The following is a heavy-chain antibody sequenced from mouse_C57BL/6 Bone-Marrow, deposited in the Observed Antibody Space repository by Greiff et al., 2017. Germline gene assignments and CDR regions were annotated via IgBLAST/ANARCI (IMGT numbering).Heavy chain of an antibody. J-gene: IGHJ4*01. V-gene: IGHV1-80*01. Sequence: QVQLQQSGAELVKPGASVKISCKASGYAFSSYWMNWVKQRPGKGLEWIGQIYPGDGDTNYNGKFKGKGTLTADKSSSTAYMQLSSLTSEDSAVYFCARDEITTVVESLYYYAMDYWGQGTSVTVSS. D-gene: IGHD1-1*01. CDR2: IYPGDGDT. CDR3: ARDEITTVVESLYYYAMDY. CDR1: GYAFSSYW.